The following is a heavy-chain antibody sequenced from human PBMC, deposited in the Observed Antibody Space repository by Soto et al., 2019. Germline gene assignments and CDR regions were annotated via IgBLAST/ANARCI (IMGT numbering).Heavy chain of an antibody. D-gene: IGHD3-10*01. Sequence: PSDTRALTCAVSGVSISSGCYSLRWIRQPPGKGLEWIGYIYHSGSTYYNPSLKSRVTISVDRSKNQFSLKLSSVTAADTAVYYCARGGDYYGSGSYSHWGQGTLVTFSS. CDR1: GVSISSGCYS. J-gene: IGHJ4*02. CDR2: IYHSGST. V-gene: IGHV4-30-2*01. CDR3: ARGGDYYGSGSYSH.